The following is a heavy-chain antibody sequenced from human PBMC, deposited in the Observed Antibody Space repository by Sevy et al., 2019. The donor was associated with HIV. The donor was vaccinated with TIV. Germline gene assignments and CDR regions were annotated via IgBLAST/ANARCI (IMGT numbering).Heavy chain of an antibody. J-gene: IGHJ4*02. CDR1: GFTFSSYG. D-gene: IGHD6-19*01. Sequence: GGSLRLSCAASGFTFSSYGMHWVRQAPGKGLEWVAVISYDGSNKYYADSVKGRFTISRDNSKNTLYLQMNSLRAEDTAVYYCAKDQVGGSGFDYWGQGTLVTASS. V-gene: IGHV3-30*18. CDR2: ISYDGSNK. CDR3: AKDQVGGSGFDY.